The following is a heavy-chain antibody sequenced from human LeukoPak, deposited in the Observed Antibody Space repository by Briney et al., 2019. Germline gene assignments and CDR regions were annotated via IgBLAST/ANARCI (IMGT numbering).Heavy chain of an antibody. CDR3: AVVNSGYVDY. CDR2: ISYDGSNK. CDR1: GFTFSSYA. Sequence: GGSLRLFCAASGFTFSSYAMSWVRQAPGKGLEGAAVISYDGSNKYYADSVKGRFTISRGNSKNTLYLQMNSLRAEDTAVYYCAVVNSGYVDYWGQGTLVTVSS. D-gene: IGHD1-26*01. J-gene: IGHJ4*02. V-gene: IGHV3-30*04.